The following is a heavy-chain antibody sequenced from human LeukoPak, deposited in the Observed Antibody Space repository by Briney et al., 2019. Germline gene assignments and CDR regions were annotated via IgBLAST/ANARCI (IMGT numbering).Heavy chain of an antibody. Sequence: SETLSLTCTVSGASISNYYWSWIRQPAGKGLEWIGRLYTSGSINFNPSLKSRITMSVDTSKNQFSLRLSSVTAADTAVYYCAGVTWGSGYFDYWGQGTLVTVSS. V-gene: IGHV4-4*07. CDR2: LYTSGSI. CDR1: GASISNYY. J-gene: IGHJ4*02. D-gene: IGHD7-27*01. CDR3: AGVTWGSGYFDY.